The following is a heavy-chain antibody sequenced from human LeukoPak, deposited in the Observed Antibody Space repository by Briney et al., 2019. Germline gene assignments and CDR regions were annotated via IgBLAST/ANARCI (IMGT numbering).Heavy chain of an antibody. CDR3: ARSFYGSGSYPFDY. J-gene: IGHJ4*02. V-gene: IGHV4-34*01. Sequence: SETLSLTCAVYGGSFSGYYWSWIRQPPGKGLEWIGEIKHSGSTNYNPSLKSRVTISVDTSKNQFSLKLSSVTAADTAVYYCARSFYGSGSYPFDYWGQGTLVTVSS. CDR2: IKHSGST. CDR1: GGSFSGYY. D-gene: IGHD3-10*01.